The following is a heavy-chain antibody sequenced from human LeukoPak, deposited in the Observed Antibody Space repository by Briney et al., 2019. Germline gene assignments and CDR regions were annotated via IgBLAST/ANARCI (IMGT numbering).Heavy chain of an antibody. CDR2: IYYYTGST. CDR3: ARHAGSTYYKGFAY. J-gene: IGHJ4*02. V-gene: IGHV4-39*01. CDR1: GGSISSTIYY. Sequence: SETLSLTCTVSGGSISSTIYYWAWIRQPPGEGLEWIGSIYYYTGSTYYNPSLKSRVTISVDTSKNQFSLTLSSVTAADTAVYYCARHAGSTYYKGFAYWGQGTLVTVSS. D-gene: IGHD3-10*01.